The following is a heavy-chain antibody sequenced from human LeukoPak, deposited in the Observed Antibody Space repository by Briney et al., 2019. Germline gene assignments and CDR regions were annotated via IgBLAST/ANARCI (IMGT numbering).Heavy chain of an antibody. CDR1: VFTFSSYA. D-gene: IGHD6-19*01. V-gene: IGHV3-64D*09. Sequence: PGGSLRLSCSASVFTFSSYAMHWLRQAPGKGLEYVSAISSNGGSTYYADSVKGRFTISRDNSKNTLYLQMSSLRAEDTAVYYCVKGRRIAVGGTGWFDPWGQGTLVTVSS. CDR2: ISSNGGST. CDR3: VKGRRIAVGGTGWFDP. J-gene: IGHJ5*02.